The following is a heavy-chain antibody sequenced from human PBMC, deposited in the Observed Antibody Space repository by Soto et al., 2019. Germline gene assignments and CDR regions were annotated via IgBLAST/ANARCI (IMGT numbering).Heavy chain of an antibody. J-gene: IGHJ2*01. CDR2: ISGSGGST. CDR1: GFTFSSYA. V-gene: IGHV3-23*01. Sequence: EVQLLESGGGLVQPGGSLRLSCAASGFTFSSYAMSWVRQAPGKGLEWVSAISGSGGSTYYADSVKGRFTISRDNSKNTLYLQMNSLRAEDTAVYYCAKDPGTYCDYIYWYFDLWGRGTLVTVSS. D-gene: IGHD4-17*01. CDR3: AKDPGTYCDYIYWYFDL.